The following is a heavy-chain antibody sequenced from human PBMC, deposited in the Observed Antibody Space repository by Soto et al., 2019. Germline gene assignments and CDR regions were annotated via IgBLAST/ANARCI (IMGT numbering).Heavy chain of an antibody. CDR3: ARGGYYDSSGYYYPYYYYYGMDV. V-gene: IGHV4-34*01. J-gene: IGHJ6*02. CDR1: GGSFSGYY. Sequence: SETLSLTCAVYGGSFSGYYWSWIRQPPGKGLEWIGEINHSGSTNYNPSLKSRVTISVDTSKNQFSLKLGSVTASDTAVYYCARGGYYDSSGYYYPYYYYYGMDVWGQGTTVTVSS. CDR2: INHSGST. D-gene: IGHD3-22*01.